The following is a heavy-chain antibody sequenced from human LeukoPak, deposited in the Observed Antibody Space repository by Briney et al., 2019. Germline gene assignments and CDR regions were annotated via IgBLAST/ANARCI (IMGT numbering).Heavy chain of an antibody. J-gene: IGHJ3*01. CDR3: ARETEKQWQY. CDR1: GGSFSGYY. CDR2: IYHSGTT. D-gene: IGHD6-19*01. V-gene: IGHV4-34*01. Sequence: PSETLSLTCAVYGGSFSGYYWSWIRQPPGKGLEWIGEIYHSGTTNYNPSLKSRVTISLDKSKNQFSLKLSSVTAADTAVYYCARETEKQWQYWGQGTTVSVSS.